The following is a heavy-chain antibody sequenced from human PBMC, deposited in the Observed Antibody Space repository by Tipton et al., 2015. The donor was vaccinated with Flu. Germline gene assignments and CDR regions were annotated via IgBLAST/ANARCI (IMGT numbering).Heavy chain of an antibody. J-gene: IGHJ4*02. V-gene: IGHV4-61*02. D-gene: IGHD3-22*01. Sequence: TLSLTCTVSGGSISSGSYYWSWIRQPAGKGLEWIGRIYTSGSTNYNPSLKSRVTISVDTSKNQFSLKLSSVTAADTAVYYCARAGWLLPFDYWGQGTLVTASS. CDR3: ARAGWLLPFDY. CDR2: IYTSGST. CDR1: GGSISSGSYY.